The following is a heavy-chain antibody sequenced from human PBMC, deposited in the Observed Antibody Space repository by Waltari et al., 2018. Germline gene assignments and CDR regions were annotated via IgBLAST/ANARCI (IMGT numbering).Heavy chain of an antibody. V-gene: IGHV1-2*04. CDR2: INPKSGGT. Sequence: QVQLVQSGAEVKKPGSSVKVSCKASGGTFSSYAISWVRQAPGQGLEWMGWINPKSGGTYYAQTFQGWVTMTRDTSTSTVYMELSSLKSDDTAMYYCARRSCTGECYAPYVYWGQGSLVTVSS. D-gene: IGHD2-8*02. CDR3: ARRSCTGECYAPYVY. CDR1: GGTFSSYA. J-gene: IGHJ4*02.